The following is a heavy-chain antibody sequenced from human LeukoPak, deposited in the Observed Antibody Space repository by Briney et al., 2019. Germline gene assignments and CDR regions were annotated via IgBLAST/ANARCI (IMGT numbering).Heavy chain of an antibody. CDR1: GFTFSNYA. CDR2: ISGSGGST. D-gene: IGHD3-10*01. CDR3: ARDRQWFVY. J-gene: IGHJ4*02. V-gene: IGHV3-23*01. Sequence: PGGSLRLSCAASGFTFSNYAMSWARQAPGKGLEWVSAISGSGGSTYYADSVEGRFTISRDNSKNTLYLQMNSLRAEDTAVYYCARDRQWFVYWGQGTLVTVSS.